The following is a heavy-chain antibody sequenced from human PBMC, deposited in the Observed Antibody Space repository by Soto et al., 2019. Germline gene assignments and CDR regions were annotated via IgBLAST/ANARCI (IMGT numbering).Heavy chain of an antibody. V-gene: IGHV4-59*08. Sequence: PSETLSLTCTVSGGSISSYFWSWIRQPPGKGLEWIGYIYYSGSTNYNPSLKSRVTISVDTSKNQFSLELRSVTAADTSVYYCARYGFYSLDVWGKGTTVTVSS. D-gene: IGHD3-10*01. J-gene: IGHJ6*03. CDR1: GGSISSYF. CDR2: IYYSGST. CDR3: ARYGFYSLDV.